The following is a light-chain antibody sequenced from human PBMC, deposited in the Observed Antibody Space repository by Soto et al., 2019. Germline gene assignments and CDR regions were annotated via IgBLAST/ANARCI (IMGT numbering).Light chain of an antibody. Sequence: EIVLTQSPATLSLSPGERATLSCRASQSVSSYLAWYQQKPGQAPRLLIYVASIRSTGIPARFSGSGSGTDFTVTISSLEPEDLALYYCQLRSNWPPKYTFGQGTKLEIK. J-gene: IGKJ2*01. CDR2: VAS. CDR3: QLRSNWPPKYT. V-gene: IGKV3-11*01. CDR1: QSVSSY.